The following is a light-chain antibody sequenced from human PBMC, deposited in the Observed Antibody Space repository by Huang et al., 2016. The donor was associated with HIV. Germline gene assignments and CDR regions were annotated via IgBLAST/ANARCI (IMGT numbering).Light chain of an antibody. V-gene: IGKV3-15*01. J-gene: IGKJ1*01. CDR3: QQYAKWPPA. CDR2: GES. CDR1: GSVTGT. Sequence: EIVMTQSPATLSVSPGERATLSCRASGSVTGTLAWYQQKPGQAPRLLISGESTRADCIPCRCGGSGSETEFTLTISSIQSDDFAVYYCQQYAKWPPAFGQGTKVEIK.